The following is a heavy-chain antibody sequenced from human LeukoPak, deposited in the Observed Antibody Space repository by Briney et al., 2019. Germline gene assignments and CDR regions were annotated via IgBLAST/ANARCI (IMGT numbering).Heavy chain of an antibody. Sequence: SETLSLTCAVYGGSFSGYYWSWIRQPPGKGLEWIGEINHSGSTNYNPSLKSRVTISVDTSKKQFSLRLSSVTAADTAVYYCARGLSTIVYWGQGTLVTVSS. CDR2: INHSGST. V-gene: IGHV4-34*01. CDR1: GGSFSGYY. D-gene: IGHD2/OR15-2a*01. J-gene: IGHJ4*02. CDR3: ARGLSTIVY.